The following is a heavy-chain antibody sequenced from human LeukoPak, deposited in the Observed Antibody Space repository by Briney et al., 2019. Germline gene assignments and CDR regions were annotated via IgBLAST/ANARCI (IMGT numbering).Heavy chain of an antibody. CDR1: GGSLSGYY. V-gene: IGHV4-34*01. CDR2: INHSGST. D-gene: IGHD3-3*01. J-gene: IGHJ4*02. Sequence: SETLSLTCAVYGGSLSGYYWSWIRQPPGKGLEWIGEINHSGSTNYNPSLKSRVTVSVDTSKNQFFLKLSSVTAADTAVYYCARDRITDFWSGYYTNYFDYWGQGTLVTVSS. CDR3: ARDRITDFWSGYYTNYFDY.